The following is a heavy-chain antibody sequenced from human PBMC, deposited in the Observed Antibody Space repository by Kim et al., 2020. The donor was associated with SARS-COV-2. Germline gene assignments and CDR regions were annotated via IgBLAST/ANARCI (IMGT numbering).Heavy chain of an antibody. CDR1: GFTFSSYW. J-gene: IGHJ6*02. Sequence: GGSLRLSCAASGFTFSSYWMSWVRQAPGKGLEWVANIKQDGSEKYYVDSVKGRFTISRDNAKKSLYLQMNSLRAEDTAVYYCARDLRFRVSHDNYYGMDVWGQGTTVTVSS. CDR2: IKQDGSEK. CDR3: ARDLRFRVSHDNYYGMDV. V-gene: IGHV3-7*01. D-gene: IGHD3-3*01.